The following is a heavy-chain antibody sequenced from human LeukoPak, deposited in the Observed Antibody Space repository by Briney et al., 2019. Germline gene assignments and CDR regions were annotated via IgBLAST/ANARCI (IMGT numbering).Heavy chain of an antibody. CDR3: ARDPNYYGSGSYYTSFHWFDP. CDR1: GGSISSHY. J-gene: IGHJ5*02. CDR2: IYYSGST. V-gene: IGHV4-59*11. D-gene: IGHD3-10*01. Sequence: SETLSLTCTVSGGSISSHYWSWIRQPPGKGLEWIGYIYYSGSTNYNPPLKSRVTISVDTSKNQFSLKLSSVTAADTAVYYCARDPNYYGSGSYYTSFHWFDPWGQGTLVTVSS.